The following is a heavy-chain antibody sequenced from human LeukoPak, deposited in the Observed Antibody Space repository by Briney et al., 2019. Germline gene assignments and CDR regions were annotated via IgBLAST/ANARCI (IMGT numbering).Heavy chain of an antibody. D-gene: IGHD3-16*02. Sequence: GGSLRLSCAASGFTFNSYAMSWVRQAPVQGLEWVSAISTSGSSTYYADSVKGRFAISRDNSKNTLYLQMNSLRVEDTAVYYCAIPGPSYRRFDHWGQGTLVTVSS. CDR1: GFTFNSYA. CDR3: AIPGPSYRRFDH. CDR2: ISTSGSST. V-gene: IGHV3-23*01. J-gene: IGHJ4*02.